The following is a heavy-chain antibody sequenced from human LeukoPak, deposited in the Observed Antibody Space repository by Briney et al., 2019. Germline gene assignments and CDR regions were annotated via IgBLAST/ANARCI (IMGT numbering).Heavy chain of an antibody. CDR2: IIPILGIA. Sequence: ASVKVSCKVSGYTLTELSMHWVRQAPGQGLEWMGRIIPILGIANYAQKFQGRVTITADKSTSTAYMELSSLRSEDTAVYYCARSGGLIWGQGTLVTVSS. CDR1: GYTLTELS. D-gene: IGHD4-23*01. J-gene: IGHJ4*02. CDR3: ARSGGLI. V-gene: IGHV1-69*02.